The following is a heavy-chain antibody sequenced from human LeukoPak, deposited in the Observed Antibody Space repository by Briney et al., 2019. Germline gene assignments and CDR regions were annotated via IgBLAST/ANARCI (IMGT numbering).Heavy chain of an antibody. CDR1: GFTFSSYV. D-gene: IGHD3-3*01. V-gene: IGHV3-23*01. CDR2: ISGSGGST. Sequence: GGSLRLSCAASGFTFSSYVMSWVRQAPGKGLEWVSAISGSGGSTYYADSVKGRFTISRDNSKNTLYLQMNSLRAEDTAVYYCVKTPEPYDFWSGYSPVFDYWGQGTLVTVSS. J-gene: IGHJ4*02. CDR3: VKTPEPYDFWSGYSPVFDY.